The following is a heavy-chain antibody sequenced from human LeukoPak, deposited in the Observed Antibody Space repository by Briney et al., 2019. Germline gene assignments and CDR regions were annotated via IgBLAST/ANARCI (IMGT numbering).Heavy chain of an antibody. D-gene: IGHD3-10*01. CDR3: ATDRWFGELLPL. Sequence: APVKVSCKVSGYTLTELSMHWVRQAPGKGLEWMGGFDPEDGETIYAQKFQGRVTMTEDTSTDTAYMELSSLRSEDTAVYYCATDRWFGELLPLWGQGTTVTVSS. CDR1: GYTLTELS. J-gene: IGHJ6*02. V-gene: IGHV1-24*01. CDR2: FDPEDGET.